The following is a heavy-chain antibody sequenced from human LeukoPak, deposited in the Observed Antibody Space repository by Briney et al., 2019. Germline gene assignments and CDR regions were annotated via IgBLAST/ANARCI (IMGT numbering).Heavy chain of an antibody. V-gene: IGHV3-33*01. CDR1: GFTFSSYG. J-gene: IGHJ4*02. D-gene: IGHD3-9*01. CDR3: ARDGDLTGYPDY. Sequence: QPGRSLRLSCAASGFTFSSYGMHWVRQAPGKGLEWVAVIWYDGSNKYYADSVKGRFTISRDNSKYTLYLQMNSLRAEDTAVYYCARDGDLTGYPDYWGQGTLVTVSS. CDR2: IWYDGSNK.